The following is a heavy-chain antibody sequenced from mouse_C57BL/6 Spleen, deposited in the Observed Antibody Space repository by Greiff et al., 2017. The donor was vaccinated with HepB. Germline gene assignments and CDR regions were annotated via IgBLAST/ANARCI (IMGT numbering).Heavy chain of an antibody. CDR2: IDPSDSET. CDR3: ARGEPPWYFDV. Sequence: QVQLQQPGAELVRPGSSVKLSCKASGYTFTSYWMQWVKQRPIQGLEWIGNIDPSDSETHYNQKFKDKATLTVDKSSSTAYMQLSSLTSEDSAVYYGARGEPPWYFDVWGTGTTVTVSS. V-gene: IGHV1-52*01. CDR1: GYTFTSYW. J-gene: IGHJ1*03.